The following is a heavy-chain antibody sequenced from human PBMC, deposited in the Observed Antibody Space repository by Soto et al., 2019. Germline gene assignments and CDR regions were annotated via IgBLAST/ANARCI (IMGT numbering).Heavy chain of an antibody. CDR1: GFTFSSYA. CDR2: ISGSGGST. CDR3: PKDWPHRPLPLALGKPPA. J-gene: IGHJ5*02. Sequence: GGSLRLSCAASGFTFSSYAMSWVRQAPGKGLEWVSAISGSGGSTYYADSVKGRFTISRDNSKNTLYLQMNSLRAEDTAVYYWPKDWPHRPLPLALGKPPAWGQGPLVTVSS. V-gene: IGHV3-23*01. D-gene: IGHD3-10*01.